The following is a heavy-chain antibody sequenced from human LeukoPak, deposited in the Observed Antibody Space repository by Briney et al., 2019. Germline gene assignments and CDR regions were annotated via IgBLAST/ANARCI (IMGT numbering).Heavy chain of an antibody. J-gene: IGHJ4*02. CDR2: IYYSGST. CDR1: GGSISSYY. Sequence: SETLSLACTVSGGSISSYYWSWIRQPPGKGLKWIGYIYYSGSTNYNPSLKSRVTISVDMSKNQFSLKLSSVTAADTAVYYCARDHYYNSSGYTFGYWGQGTLVTVSS. CDR3: ARDHYYNSSGYTFGY. V-gene: IGHV4-59*01. D-gene: IGHD3-22*01.